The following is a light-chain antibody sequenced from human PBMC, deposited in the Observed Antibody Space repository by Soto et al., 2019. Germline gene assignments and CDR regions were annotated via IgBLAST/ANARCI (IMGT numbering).Light chain of an antibody. CDR2: GAS. Sequence: EIVLTQSPGTLSLSPGERATLSCRASQSISSGSLAWYQQKPGQAPRLLLYGASNRATGIPDSFSGSGSGTDFTLTISRLEPEDFAVYSCQHYGSSPYTFGQGTKLEI. J-gene: IGKJ2*01. CDR1: QSISSGS. V-gene: IGKV3-20*01. CDR3: QHYGSSPYT.